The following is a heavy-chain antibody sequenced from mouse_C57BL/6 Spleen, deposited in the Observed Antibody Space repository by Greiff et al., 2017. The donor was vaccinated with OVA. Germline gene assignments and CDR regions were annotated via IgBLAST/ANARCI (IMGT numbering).Heavy chain of an antibody. V-gene: IGHV1-9*01. D-gene: IGHD2-3*01. CDR2: ILPGSGST. CDR1: GYTFTGYW. CDR3: AGRDNYDGYYDWCSY. J-gene: IGHJ2*01. Sequence: QVQLQQSGAELMKPGASVKLSCKATGYTFTGYWIEWVKQRPGHGLEWIGEILPGSGSTNYNEKFKGKATFTADTSSNTAYMQLSSLTTEDSAIYYCAGRDNYDGYYDWCSYWGQGTTLTVSS.